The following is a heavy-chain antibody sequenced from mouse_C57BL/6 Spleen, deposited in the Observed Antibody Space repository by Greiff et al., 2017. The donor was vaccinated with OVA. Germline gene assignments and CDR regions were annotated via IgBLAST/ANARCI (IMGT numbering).Heavy chain of an antibody. Sequence: VQLQQSGAELVRPGASVKLSCKASGYTFTDYYINWVKQRPGQGLEWIARIYPGSGNTYYIEKFKGKATLTAEKSSSTAYMQLSSLTSEDSAVYCCAAPGSSVYAMDYWGQGTSVTVSS. D-gene: IGHD3-2*02. V-gene: IGHV1-76*01. CDR1: GYTFTDYY. J-gene: IGHJ4*01. CDR2: IYPGSGNT. CDR3: AAPGSSVYAMDY.